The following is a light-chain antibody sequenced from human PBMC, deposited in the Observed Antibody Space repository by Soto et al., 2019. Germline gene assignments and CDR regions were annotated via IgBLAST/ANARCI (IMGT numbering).Light chain of an antibody. CDR3: QQSYSTPWT. CDR1: QSTSRS. V-gene: IGKV1-39*01. Sequence: DIQMTQSPSSLSASVGDRVTVTCRASQSTSRSLIWYQQKPGKAPRFLIYGASSLQSGVPSRFSGSGSGTYFTLTISSLQPEDFATYYCQQSYSTPWTFGQGTKLEIK. J-gene: IGKJ2*02. CDR2: GAS.